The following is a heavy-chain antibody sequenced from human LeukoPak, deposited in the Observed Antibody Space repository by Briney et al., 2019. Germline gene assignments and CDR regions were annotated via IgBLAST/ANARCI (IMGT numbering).Heavy chain of an antibody. CDR2: ISGSGGST. CDR3: AKDRVAIVGATFDY. D-gene: IGHD1-26*01. V-gene: IGHV3-23*01. CDR1: GFTFSSYS. J-gene: IGHJ4*02. Sequence: GGSLRLSCAASGFTFSSYSMNWVRQAPGKGLEWVSAISGSGGSTYYADSMKGRFTISRDNSKNTLYLQMNSLRAEDTAVYYCAKDRVAIVGATFDYWGQGTLVTVSS.